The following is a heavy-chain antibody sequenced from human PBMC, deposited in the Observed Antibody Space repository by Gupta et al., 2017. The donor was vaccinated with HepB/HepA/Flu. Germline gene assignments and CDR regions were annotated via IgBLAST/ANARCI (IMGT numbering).Heavy chain of an antibody. CDR2: LTSDGRNE. J-gene: IGHJ4*02. V-gene: IGHV3-30*04. Sequence: QVHLVESGGGVVQPGRSLRLSCAASGFTFRAYAMHWVRQAPGKGMAWVAILTSDGRNEYYADSVKGRFTISRNNSKNTLYLQMNSLRADDTAVYYCARDGGYSAHDYFLIALYFHDWGQGTRVTVA. CDR1: GFTFRAYA. D-gene: IGHD5-12*01. CDR3: ARDGGYSAHDYFLIALYFHD.